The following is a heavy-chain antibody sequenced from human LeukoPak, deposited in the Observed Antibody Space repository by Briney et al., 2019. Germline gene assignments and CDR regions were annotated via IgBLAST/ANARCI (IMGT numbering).Heavy chain of an antibody. CDR1: GFTFSSYS. CDR3: ARDYFSAGGWGHDAFDI. V-gene: IGHV3-21*01. D-gene: IGHD6-19*01. CDR2: ISSSSSYI. J-gene: IGHJ3*02. Sequence: KTGGSLRLSCAASGFTFSSYSMNWVRPAREKGGVWVSSISSSSSYIYYADSVKGRFTISRDNAKNSLYLQMNSLRAEDTAVYYCARDYFSAGGWGHDAFDIWGQGTMVTVSS.